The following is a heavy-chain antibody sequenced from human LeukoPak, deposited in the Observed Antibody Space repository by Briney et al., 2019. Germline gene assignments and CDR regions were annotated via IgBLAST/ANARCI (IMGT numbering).Heavy chain of an antibody. CDR1: GLTFRNYV. Sequence: AGGSLRLSCAASGLTFRNYVIHWVRQAPGKGLEWVAVTSSDLNVKLYADSVKGRFTISRDNSRSTLYLQMNSLRPEDTAIYYCAREGCYGSGSPPSLYFDYWGQGTLVTVSS. D-gene: IGHD3-10*01. V-gene: IGHV3-30-3*01. J-gene: IGHJ4*02. CDR3: AREGCYGSGSPPSLYFDY. CDR2: TSSDLNVK.